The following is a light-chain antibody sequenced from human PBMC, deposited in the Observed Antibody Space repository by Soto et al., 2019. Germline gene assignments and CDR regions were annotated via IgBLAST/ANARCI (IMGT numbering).Light chain of an antibody. CDR2: KTS. V-gene: IGKV2-24*01. CDR3: LQTTHFPHT. J-gene: IGKJ2*01. Sequence: DVVLTQTPLSSPVTVGQPASISGRSSQGLVHSDGNTYFNWLQQRPGQPPRLLIYKTSNRFSGVTDRFSGSGAGTDFTLKISRVEAEDVGIYYCLQTTHFPHTFGQGTKLEIK. CDR1: QGLVHSDGNTY.